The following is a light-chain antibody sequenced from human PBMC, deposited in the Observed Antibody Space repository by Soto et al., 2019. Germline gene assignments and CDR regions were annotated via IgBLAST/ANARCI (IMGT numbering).Light chain of an antibody. J-gene: IGLJ1*01. CDR2: DVS. Sequence: QSALTQPRSVSGSPGQSVTISCTGTSSDVGGYNYVSWYQQHPGKAPKLMIYDVSKRPSGVPDRFSGSKSGNTASLTISGLQAEDEADYYCCSYAGSYKGYVFVTGTKLTVL. V-gene: IGLV2-11*01. CDR1: SSDVGGYNY. CDR3: CSYAGSYKGYV.